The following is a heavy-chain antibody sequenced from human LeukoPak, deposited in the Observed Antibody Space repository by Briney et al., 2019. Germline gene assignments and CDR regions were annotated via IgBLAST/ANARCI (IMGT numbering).Heavy chain of an antibody. Sequence: GGSLQISCKGSGYHFTSYWIGWVRPLPGKGLEWMGIIYPGDSDTRYSPSFQGQVTISANKSISTAYLQWSSLKASDTAMYYCARHSDYGDYVGYWGQGTLVTVSS. D-gene: IGHD4-17*01. CDR2: IYPGDSDT. CDR1: GYHFTSYW. V-gene: IGHV5-51*01. CDR3: ARHSDYGDYVGY. J-gene: IGHJ4*02.